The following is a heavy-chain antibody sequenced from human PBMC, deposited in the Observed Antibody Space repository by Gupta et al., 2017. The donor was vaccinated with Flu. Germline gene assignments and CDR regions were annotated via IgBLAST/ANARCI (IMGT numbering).Heavy chain of an antibody. Sequence: PGKGLEWVANIKQDGIEKYYVDSVKGRFTISRDNAQNSLYLQMNSLRVEDTAVYYCAREGCSGGNCYSFWFDPWGQGTLVTVSS. J-gene: IGHJ5*02. V-gene: IGHV3-7*01. CDR2: IKQDGIEK. D-gene: IGHD2-15*01. CDR3: AREGCSGGNCYSFWFDP.